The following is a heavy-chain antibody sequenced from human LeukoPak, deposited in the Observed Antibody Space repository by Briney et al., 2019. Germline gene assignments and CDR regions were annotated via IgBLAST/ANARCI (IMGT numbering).Heavy chain of an antibody. CDR2: ISTSSSYI. CDR3: ARDDNWNDKPFDF. CDR1: GFNLRAYN. V-gene: IGHV3-21*01. D-gene: IGHD1-20*01. J-gene: IGHJ4*02. Sequence: PGGSLRLSCAASGFNLRAYNMNWVRQAPGKGLEWVSSISTSSSYIYYADSVKGRFTISRDNAENSLYLQMHSLRVEYTALYYCARDDNWNDKPFDFWGQGTLVTVSS.